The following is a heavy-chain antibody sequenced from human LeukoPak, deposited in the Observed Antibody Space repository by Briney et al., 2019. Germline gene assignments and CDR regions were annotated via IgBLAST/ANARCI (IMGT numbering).Heavy chain of an antibody. CDR1: GFTFSSYG. Sequence: GGSLRLSCAASGFTFSSYGMHWVRQAPGKGLEWVAVISYDGSNKYYADSVKGRFTISRDNSKNTLYLQMNSLRAEDTAVYYCAELGITMIGGVWGKGTTVTISS. J-gene: IGHJ6*04. CDR2: ISYDGSNK. CDR3: AELGITMIGGV. D-gene: IGHD3-10*02. V-gene: IGHV3-30*18.